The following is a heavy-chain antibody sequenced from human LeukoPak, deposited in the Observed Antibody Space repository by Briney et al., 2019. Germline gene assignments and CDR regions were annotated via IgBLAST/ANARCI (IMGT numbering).Heavy chain of an antibody. Sequence: SETLSLTCTVSGGSISSGSYYWSWIRQPAGKGLEWIGRIYTSGSTNYNPSLKSRVTISVDTSKNQFSLKLSSVTAADTAVYYCARAVAAAATVFDYWGQGTLVTVSS. D-gene: IGHD6-13*01. J-gene: IGHJ4*02. CDR3: ARAVAAAATVFDY. CDR1: GGSISSGSYY. V-gene: IGHV4-61*02. CDR2: IYTSGST.